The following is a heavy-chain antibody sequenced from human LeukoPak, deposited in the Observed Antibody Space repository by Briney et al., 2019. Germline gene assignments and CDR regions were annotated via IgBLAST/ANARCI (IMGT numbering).Heavy chain of an antibody. CDR2: VTYDGNNQ. Sequence: GGSLRPSCAASGFTFSSYAMSWVRQAPGKGLEWVAVVTYDGNNQYYADSVKGRFTVSRDNSGNTVNLQMNSLRGEDTAVYYCARAPVRGAVAGVDYWGQGTLVTVSS. J-gene: IGHJ4*02. CDR3: ARAPVRGAVAGVDY. CDR1: GFTFSSYA. V-gene: IGHV3-30-3*01. D-gene: IGHD6-19*01.